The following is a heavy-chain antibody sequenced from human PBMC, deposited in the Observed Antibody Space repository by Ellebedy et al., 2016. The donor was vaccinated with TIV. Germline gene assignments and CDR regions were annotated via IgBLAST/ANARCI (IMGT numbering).Heavy chain of an antibody. Sequence: ASVKVSCKASGYTFTGNYMHWVRQAPGQGLEWMGWINPSSGGTNYAQKFQGRVTMTRDTSVSTAYMELRSLRSDDTAVYYCASDGQRARGDYAKYYFDYWGQGTLVTVSS. V-gene: IGHV1-2*02. D-gene: IGHD4-17*01. J-gene: IGHJ4*02. CDR2: INPSSGGT. CDR1: GYTFTGNY. CDR3: ASDGQRARGDYAKYYFDY.